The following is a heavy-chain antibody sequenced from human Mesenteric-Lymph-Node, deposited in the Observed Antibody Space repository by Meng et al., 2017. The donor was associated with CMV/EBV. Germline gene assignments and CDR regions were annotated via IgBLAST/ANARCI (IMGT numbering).Heavy chain of an antibody. CDR1: GCTSSTCR. V-gene: IGHV3-9*02. Sequence: GGSLRLSCAASGCTSSTCRMNWVRQAPGKGLEWVSGISWNSGSIGYADSVKGRFTISRDNAKNSLYLQMNSLRAEDTALYYCAKDINVDFWSGSHFDYWGQGTLVTVSS. CDR3: AKDINVDFWSGSHFDY. J-gene: IGHJ4*02. CDR2: ISWNSGSI. D-gene: IGHD3-3*01.